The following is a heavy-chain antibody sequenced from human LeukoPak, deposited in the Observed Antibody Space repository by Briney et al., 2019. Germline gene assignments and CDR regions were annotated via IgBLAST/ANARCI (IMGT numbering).Heavy chain of an antibody. CDR1: GYTFSSYG. CDR2: INAYNGDT. J-gene: IGHJ4*02. Sequence: ASVKVSCKASGYTFSSYGITWVRQAPGQGLEWMGWINAYNGDTNYAQKLQGRVTMTTDTSTTTAYMELRSLRSDDTALYYCARAYGSSWSDYWGQETLVTVSS. CDR3: ARAYGSSWSDY. D-gene: IGHD6-13*01. V-gene: IGHV1-18*01.